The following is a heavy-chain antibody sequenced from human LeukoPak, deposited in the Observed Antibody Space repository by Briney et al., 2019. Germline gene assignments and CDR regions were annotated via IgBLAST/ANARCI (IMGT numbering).Heavy chain of an antibody. CDR2: IIPIFGTA. V-gene: IGHV1-69*13. Sequence: SVKVSCEASGGTFSSYAISWVRQAPGQGLEWMGGIIPIFGTANYAQKFQGRVTITADESTSTAYMELSSLRSEDTAVYYCAREVSSPRGYFDYWGQGTLVTVSS. CDR3: AREVSSPRGYFDY. D-gene: IGHD3-16*01. CDR1: GGTFSSYA. J-gene: IGHJ4*02.